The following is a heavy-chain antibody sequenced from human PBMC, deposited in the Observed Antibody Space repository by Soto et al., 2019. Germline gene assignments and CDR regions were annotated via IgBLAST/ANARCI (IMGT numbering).Heavy chain of an antibody. J-gene: IGHJ3*02. V-gene: IGHV3-23*01. CDR3: AKDSRRKGVAHYAFDI. CDR1: GFTFSSYA. Sequence: GGSLRLSCAASGFTFSSYAMSWVRQAPGKGLEWVSAISGSGGSTYYADSVKGRFTISRDNSKNTLYLQMNSLRAEDTAVYYCAKDSRRKGVAHYAFDIWGQGTMVTVSS. CDR2: ISGSGGST. D-gene: IGHD2-15*01.